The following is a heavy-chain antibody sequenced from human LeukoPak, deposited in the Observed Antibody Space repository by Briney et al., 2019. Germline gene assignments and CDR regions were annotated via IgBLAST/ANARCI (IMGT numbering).Heavy chain of an antibody. CDR2: IIPILGIA. V-gene: IGHV1-69*04. J-gene: IGHJ4*02. CDR1: GGTFSSYA. CDR3: AKTKLSSSWENYFDY. D-gene: IGHD6-13*01. Sequence: SVKVSCKASGGTFSSYAISWVRQAPGQGLEWMGRIIPILGIANYAQKFQGRVTITADKSTSTAYMELSSLRSEDTAVYCCAKTKLSSSWENYFDYWGQGTLVTVSS.